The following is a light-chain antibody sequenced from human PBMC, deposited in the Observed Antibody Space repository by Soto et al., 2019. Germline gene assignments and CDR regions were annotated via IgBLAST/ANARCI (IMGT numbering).Light chain of an antibody. CDR1: QSVSSSY. J-gene: IGKJ4*01. CDR2: GAS. Sequence: EIVLTQSPGTLSLPPGERATLSCRASQSVSSSYLAWYQQKPGQAPRLLIYGASSRATGIPDRFSGSGSGTDFTLTISRLEPEDFAVYHCQQYGSSAPLSFGGGTKVEIK. V-gene: IGKV3-20*01. CDR3: QQYGSSAPLS.